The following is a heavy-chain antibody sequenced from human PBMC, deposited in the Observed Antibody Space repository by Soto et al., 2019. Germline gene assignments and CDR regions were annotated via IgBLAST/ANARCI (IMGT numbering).Heavy chain of an antibody. J-gene: IGHJ6*03. CDR1: GGTFSSYA. Sequence: GASVKVSCKASGGTFSSYAISWVRQAPGQGLEWMGWMNPNSGNTGYAQKFQGRVTMTRNTSISTAYMELSSLRSEDTAVYYCARGIGGNDIYYYYYMDVWGKGTTVTVSS. CDR3: ARGIGGNDIYYYYYMDV. CDR2: MNPNSGNT. V-gene: IGHV1-8*02. D-gene: IGHD3-22*01.